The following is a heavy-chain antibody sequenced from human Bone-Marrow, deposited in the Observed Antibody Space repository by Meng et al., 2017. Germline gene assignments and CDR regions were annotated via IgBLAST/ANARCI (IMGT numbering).Heavy chain of an antibody. Sequence: GSLRLSCTVSGASITNFYWSWIRQPPGKGLEWIGYIFYSGDTNYDPSRKSRVSISRDTSKNQFYLKVKSVTAADTAVYYCAKWGSSGFATLGFDSWGQGTLVTVSS. CDR2: IFYSGDT. CDR3: AKWGSSGFATLGFDS. J-gene: IGHJ4*02. CDR1: GASITNFY. D-gene: IGHD3-22*01. V-gene: IGHV4-59*01.